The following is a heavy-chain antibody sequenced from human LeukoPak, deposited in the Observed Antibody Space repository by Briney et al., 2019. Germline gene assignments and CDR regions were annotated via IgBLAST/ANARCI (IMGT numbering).Heavy chain of an antibody. Sequence: TLSLTCTVSGGSISSSSYYWGWIRQPPGKGLEWIGSIYYSGSTYFNPSVKGRFTISVDTAKNQFSLRLTSVTAADTAVYYCASVIGDLSDWGQGTLVTVSS. D-gene: IGHD7-27*01. CDR2: IYYSGST. J-gene: IGHJ4*02. CDR1: GGSISSSSYY. V-gene: IGHV4-39*01. CDR3: ASVIGDLSD.